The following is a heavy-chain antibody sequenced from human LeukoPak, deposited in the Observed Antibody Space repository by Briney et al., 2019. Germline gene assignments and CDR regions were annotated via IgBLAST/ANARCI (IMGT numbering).Heavy chain of an antibody. CDR3: ARGWFGPGSHDAFDT. V-gene: IGHV3-23*01. Sequence: PGGSLRLSCAASGFTFSTYAMSWVRQAPGKGLEWVSGISGSGDSTYYADSVKGRFTISRDNSKNTLYLQMNSLRAEDTAVYYCARGWFGPGSHDAFDTWGQGTMVTVSS. CDR2: ISGSGDST. D-gene: IGHD3-10*01. J-gene: IGHJ3*02. CDR1: GFTFSTYA.